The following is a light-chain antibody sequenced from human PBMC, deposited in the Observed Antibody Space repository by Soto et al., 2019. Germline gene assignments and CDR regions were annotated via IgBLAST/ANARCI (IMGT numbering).Light chain of an antibody. J-gene: IGKJ1*01. V-gene: IGKV3-20*01. Sequence: EIVVNQSPGTLSLSQGERATLSCMASQSVGSSYLAWYQQKPGQAPRLLIYGASSRATGIPDRFSGSGSGTGFTLTISTLEPEDFAVYYCQQYDNSRRTFGQGTKVDI. CDR1: QSVGSSY. CDR2: GAS. CDR3: QQYDNSRRT.